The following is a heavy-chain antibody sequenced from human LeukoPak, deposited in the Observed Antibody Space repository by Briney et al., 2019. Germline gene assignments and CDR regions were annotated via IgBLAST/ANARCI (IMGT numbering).Heavy chain of an antibody. CDR1: GGSISSYY. Sequence: SETLSLTCTVSGGSISSYYWSWIRQPPGKGLEWIGYIYYSGSTNYNPSLKSRVTISVDTSKNQFSLKLSSVTAADTAVYYCAREGSSWHLDYWGQGTLVTVSS. CDR2: IYYSGST. CDR3: AREGSSWHLDY. D-gene: IGHD6-13*01. J-gene: IGHJ4*02. V-gene: IGHV4-59*01.